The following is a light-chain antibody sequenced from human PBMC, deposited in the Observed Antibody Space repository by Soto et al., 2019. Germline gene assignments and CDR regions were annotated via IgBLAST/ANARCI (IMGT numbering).Light chain of an antibody. Sequence: EVVLTQSPATLSLSPGERATLSCRASQSLSIYLAWYQQKPGQAPRLLIYDSFNRSTGIPARFSGSGSGTDFTLTISSLEPEDFAIYYCQQRYNWPPLTFGGGTRVEFK. CDR1: QSLSIY. V-gene: IGKV3-11*01. J-gene: IGKJ4*01. CDR2: DSF. CDR3: QQRYNWPPLT.